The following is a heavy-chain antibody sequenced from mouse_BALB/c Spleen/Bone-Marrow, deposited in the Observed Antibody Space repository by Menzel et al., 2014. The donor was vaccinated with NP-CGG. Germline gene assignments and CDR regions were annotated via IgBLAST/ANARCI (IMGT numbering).Heavy chain of an antibody. CDR1: GFTFSSFG. CDR2: ISSGSSTI. CDR3: ASLTYYAMDY. Sequence: VQLQQSGGGLVQPGGSRKLSCAASGFTFSSFGMHWVRQAPEKGLKWVAYISSGSSTIYYADTVKGRFTISRDNPKNTLFLQMTSLRSEDTAMYYCASLTYYAMDYWGQGTSVTFSS. J-gene: IGHJ4*01. V-gene: IGHV5-17*02.